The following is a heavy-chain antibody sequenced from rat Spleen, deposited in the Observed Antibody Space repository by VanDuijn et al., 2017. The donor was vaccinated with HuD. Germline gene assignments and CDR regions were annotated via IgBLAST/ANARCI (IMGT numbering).Heavy chain of an antibody. CDR2: ISSDGGRN. CDR1: GFTFSDYY. J-gene: IGHJ2*01. Sequence: EVQLVESDGGLVQPGRSLKLSCAASGFTFSDYYMAWVRQAPTKGLEWVATISSDGGRNFYRDSVKGRFTISRDNAKSSLYLQMDSQRSGDTATYYCGRHGYNSYGDYWGQGVMVTVSS. V-gene: IGHV5-29*01. D-gene: IGHD1-9*01. CDR3: GRHGYNSYGDY.